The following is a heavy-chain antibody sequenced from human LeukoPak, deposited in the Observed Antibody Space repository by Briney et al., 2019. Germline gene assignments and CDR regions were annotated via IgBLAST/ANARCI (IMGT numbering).Heavy chain of an antibody. CDR3: AKVHHYWNYRNYYYYGMDV. J-gene: IGHJ6*02. Sequence: GGSLRLSCAASGFTFSSYAMSWVRQAPGKGLEWVSAISGSGGSTYYADSVKGRFTISRDNSKNTLYLQMNSLRAEDTAVYYCAKVHHYWNYRNYYYYGMDVWGQGTTVTVSS. CDR1: GFTFSSYA. V-gene: IGHV3-23*01. D-gene: IGHD1-7*01. CDR2: ISGSGGST.